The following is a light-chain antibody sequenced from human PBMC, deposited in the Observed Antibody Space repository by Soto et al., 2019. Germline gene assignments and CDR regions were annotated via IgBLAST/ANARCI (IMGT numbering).Light chain of an antibody. Sequence: EIVMTQSPATLSVSPRERTTLSCRASQSISSNLAWYQHKFGQAPRLLIFSASTRATGIPARFSGSGSGTEFTLTISSLQSEDFAVYYCQQYNNWPTWTFGQGTKVDIK. CDR2: SAS. J-gene: IGKJ1*01. CDR1: QSISSN. V-gene: IGKV3-15*01. CDR3: QQYNNWPTWT.